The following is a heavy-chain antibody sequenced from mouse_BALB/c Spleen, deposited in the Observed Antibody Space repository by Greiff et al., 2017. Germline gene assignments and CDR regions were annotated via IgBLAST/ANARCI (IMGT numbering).Heavy chain of an antibody. D-gene: IGHD2-14*01. CDR1: GFTFSSFG. J-gene: IGHJ4*01. CDR2: ISSGRSTI. Sequence: EVQRVESGGGLVQPGGSRKLSCAASGFTFSSFGMHWVRQAPEKGLEWVAYISSGRSTIYYADTVKGRFTISRDNPKNTLFLQMTSLRSEDTAMYYCARSDYRYDRAMDYWGQGTSVTVSS. CDR3: ARSDYRYDRAMDY. V-gene: IGHV5-17*02.